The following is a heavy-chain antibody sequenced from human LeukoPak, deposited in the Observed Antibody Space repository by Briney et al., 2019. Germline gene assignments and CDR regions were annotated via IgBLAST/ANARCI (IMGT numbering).Heavy chain of an antibody. J-gene: IGHJ6*03. Sequence: ASVKVSCKASGGTFSSYAISWVRQAPGQGLEWMGWISAYNGNTNYAQKLQGRVTMTTDTSTSTAYMELRSLRSDDTAVYYCARGAVLYYYYYYMDVWGKGTTVTVSS. CDR3: ARGAVLYYYYYYMDV. CDR1: GGTFSSYA. CDR2: ISAYNGNT. V-gene: IGHV1-18*01.